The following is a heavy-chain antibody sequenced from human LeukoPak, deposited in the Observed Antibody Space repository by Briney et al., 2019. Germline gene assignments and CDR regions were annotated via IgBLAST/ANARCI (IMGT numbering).Heavy chain of an antibody. CDR1: GFTVSSYW. CDR3: ARDEIESALHYSRSQYYYGMDV. D-gene: IGHD6-6*01. J-gene: IGHJ6*02. V-gene: IGHV3-7*01. Sequence: GGSLRLSCAASGFTVSSYWMSWVSQAQGPGQELVANIKQDGSENNYEDSSLGRFTIYRDNAKNSLYLQMNSLRAEDTAVYYCARDEIESALHYSRSQYYYGMDVWGQGTTFTVSS. CDR2: IKQDGSEN.